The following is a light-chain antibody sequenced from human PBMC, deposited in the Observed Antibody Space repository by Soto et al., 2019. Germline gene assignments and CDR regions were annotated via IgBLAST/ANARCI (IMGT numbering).Light chain of an antibody. V-gene: IGLV2-23*01. J-gene: IGLJ2*01. CDR2: EGS. Sequence: QSVLTQPASVSGSPGQSITISCTGTSSDVGSYNLVSWYQRHPGKAPKLMIYEGSKRPSGVSNRFSGSKSGNTASLTISGFQAEDEADYYCCSYAGSSTSVVFGGGTQLTVL. CDR1: SSDVGSYNL. CDR3: CSYAGSSTSVV.